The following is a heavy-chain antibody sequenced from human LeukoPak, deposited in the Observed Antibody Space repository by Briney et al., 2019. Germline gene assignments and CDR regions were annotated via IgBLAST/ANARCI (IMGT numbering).Heavy chain of an antibody. CDR1: GGGISSYY. CDR3: ARPSAGGGAYYAMDV. CDR2: VYYSGST. D-gene: IGHD2-8*02. V-gene: IGHV4-59*01. J-gene: IGHJ6*02. Sequence: SSETLSLTCTVSGGGISSYYWSWIRQPPGKGLEWIGYVYYSGSTNYNPSLKSRVTISVDTSKHQFSLKLNSVTAADTAVYYCARPSAGGGAYYAMDVWGQGTTVTVSS.